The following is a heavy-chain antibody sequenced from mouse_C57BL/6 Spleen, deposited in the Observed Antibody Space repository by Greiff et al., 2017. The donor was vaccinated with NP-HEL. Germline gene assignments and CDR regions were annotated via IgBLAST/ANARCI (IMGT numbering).Heavy chain of an antibody. V-gene: IGHV1-39*01. CDR2: INPNSVTT. Sequence: EVQLQQSGPELVKPGASVKISCKASGYSFTDYNMNWVKQSNGKSLEWFGVINPNSVTTSTNQKLKGKATLTVDQSSSAAYMQLNSLSSEDSAVYYCARDGYYGYWGQGTTLTVSS. J-gene: IGHJ2*01. CDR1: GYSFTDYN. CDR3: ARDGYYGY. D-gene: IGHD2-3*01.